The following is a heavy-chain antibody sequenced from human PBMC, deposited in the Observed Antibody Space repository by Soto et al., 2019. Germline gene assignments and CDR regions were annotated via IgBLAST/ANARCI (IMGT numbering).Heavy chain of an antibody. CDR1: GYTFTGYY. J-gene: IGHJ6*02. Sequence: GAPVKVSCKASGYTFTGYYMHWVRQAPGQGLEWMGWINPNSGGTNYAQKFQGWVTMTRDTSISTAHMELSRLRSDDTAVYYCARDSDFSAAGTAGRGAYYYYGMDVWGQGTTVTVSS. D-gene: IGHD6-13*01. CDR2: INPNSGGT. CDR3: ARDSDFSAAGTAGRGAYYYYGMDV. V-gene: IGHV1-2*04.